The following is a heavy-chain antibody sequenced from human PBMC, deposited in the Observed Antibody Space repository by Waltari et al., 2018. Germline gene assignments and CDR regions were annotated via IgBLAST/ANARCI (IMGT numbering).Heavy chain of an antibody. CDR1: GYTFTGYY. D-gene: IGHD3-10*01. Sequence: QVQLVQSGAEVKKPGASVKVSCKASGYTFTGYYMHWVRQAPGQGLEWMGRVNPNRGGTNYAQKVQGRVNMTRDTSKNQCSQKLSSVTAADTAVYYCARDRQGYYGSGGRTFDIWGQGTMVTVSS. J-gene: IGHJ3*02. CDR2: VNPNRGGT. CDR3: ARDRQGYYGSGGRTFDI. V-gene: IGHV1-2*06.